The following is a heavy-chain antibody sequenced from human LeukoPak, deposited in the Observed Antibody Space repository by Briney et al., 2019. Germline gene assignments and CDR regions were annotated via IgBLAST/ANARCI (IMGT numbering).Heavy chain of an antibody. Sequence: GGSLRLSCTASGFTFGDYAMSWVRQAPGNGQEWVSFIRSKAYGGTTECAASVKGRFSMSRDDSKSIAYLQMNSLKTEDTAVYYCTRVSLVAASVFFDYWGQGTLVTVSS. V-gene: IGHV3-49*04. CDR2: IRSKAYGGTT. J-gene: IGHJ4*02. CDR3: TRVSLVAASVFFDY. D-gene: IGHD2-15*01. CDR1: GFTFGDYA.